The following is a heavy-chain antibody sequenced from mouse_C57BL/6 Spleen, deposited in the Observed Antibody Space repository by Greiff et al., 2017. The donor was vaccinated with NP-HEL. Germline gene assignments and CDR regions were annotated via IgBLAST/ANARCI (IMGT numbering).Heavy chain of an antibody. Sequence: VQLQQSGPGLVKPGASVKISCKASGYTFTDYYMNWVKQSHGKSLEWIGDINPNNGGTSYNQKFKGKATLTVDKSSSTAYMELRSLTSEDSAVYYCARDGRTLYWYFDVWGTGTTVTVSS. CDR2: INPNNGGT. CDR3: ARDGRTLYWYFDV. CDR1: GYTFTDYY. J-gene: IGHJ1*03. D-gene: IGHD1-1*02. V-gene: IGHV1-26*01.